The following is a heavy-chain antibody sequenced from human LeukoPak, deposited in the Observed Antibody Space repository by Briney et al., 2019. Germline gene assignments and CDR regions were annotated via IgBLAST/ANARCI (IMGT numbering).Heavy chain of an antibody. Sequence: PGGSLRLSCTASEFSLSDFYMDWVRQAPGKGLEWVSAISGSGGSTYYADSVKGRFTISRDNSKNTLYLQMNSLRAEDTAVYYCAKVWLPQGWFDPWGQGTLVIVSS. V-gene: IGHV3-23*01. CDR3: AKVWLPQGWFDP. CDR1: EFSLSDFY. J-gene: IGHJ5*02. CDR2: ISGSGGST. D-gene: IGHD6-19*01.